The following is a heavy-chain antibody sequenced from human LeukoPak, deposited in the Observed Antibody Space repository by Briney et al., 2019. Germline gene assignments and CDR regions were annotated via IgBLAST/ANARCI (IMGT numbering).Heavy chain of an antibody. V-gene: IGHV1-18*01. CDR1: GYTFTNYA. D-gene: IGHD4-17*01. CDR2: ISAYNGNI. Sequence: ASVKVSCKSSGYTFTNYAISWVRQAPGQGLEWMGWISAYNGNINYAQNLQGRVTMTADTSTSTAYMELRSLRSDDTAVYYCAMASNANDYGARGAFDIWGQGTMVTVSS. CDR3: AMASNANDYGARGAFDI. J-gene: IGHJ3*02.